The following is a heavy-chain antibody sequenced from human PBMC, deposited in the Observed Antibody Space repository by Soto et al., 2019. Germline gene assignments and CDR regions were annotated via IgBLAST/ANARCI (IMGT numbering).Heavy chain of an antibody. CDR3: ARHGAAVLYYYGMDV. J-gene: IGHJ6*02. V-gene: IGHV4-39*01. Sequence: QLQLQESGPGLVKPSETLSLTCTISGASGSTSTYHWGWMRQPPGKGLEWIGTVYYDGSPYYNPSLKSRVTISVDTSMNQFSLKVTSVTAADTAVYYCARHGAAVLYYYGMDVWGQGTTVTVSS. CDR2: VYYDGSP. D-gene: IGHD6-13*01. CDR1: GASGSTSTYH.